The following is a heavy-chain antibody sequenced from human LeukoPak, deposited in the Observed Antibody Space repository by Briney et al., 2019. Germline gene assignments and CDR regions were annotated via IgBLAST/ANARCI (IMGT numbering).Heavy chain of an antibody. CDR1: GFTFSSYG. CDR2: ISYDGSNK. V-gene: IGHV3-30*18. J-gene: IGHJ6*02. Sequence: HPGGSLRLSCAASGFTFSSYGMHWVRQAPGKGLEWVAVISYDGSNKFYADSVKGRFTISRDNSKNTLYLQMNSLRAEDTAVYYCAKTLRYSRGWPTVDYYYYYGMDVWGQGTTVTVSS. D-gene: IGHD6-19*01. CDR3: AKTLRYSRGWPTVDYYYYYGMDV.